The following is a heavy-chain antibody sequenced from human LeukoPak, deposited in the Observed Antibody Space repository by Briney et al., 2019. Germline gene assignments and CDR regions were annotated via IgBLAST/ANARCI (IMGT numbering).Heavy chain of an antibody. CDR1: GFTFYDYA. CDR2: ISWNRGSI. D-gene: IGHD2-15*01. Sequence: GGSLRLSCAASGFTFYDYAMHWLRQAPGKGVGWVSGISWNRGSIVYADSVKGRFTISRDNAKNSRFLQMNSLRAEDTAIYYCAREDPGRIAADCWGQGTLVTVSS. V-gene: IGHV3-9*01. CDR3: AREDPGRIAADC. J-gene: IGHJ4*02.